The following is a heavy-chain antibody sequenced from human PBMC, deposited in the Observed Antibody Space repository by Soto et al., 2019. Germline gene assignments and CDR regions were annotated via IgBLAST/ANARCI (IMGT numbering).Heavy chain of an antibody. V-gene: IGHV1-69*01. J-gene: IGHJ4*02. CDR1: GGTFSSYA. CDR2: IIPIFGTA. Sequence: QVQLVQSGAEVKKPGSSVKVSCKASGGTFSSYAISWVRQAPGQGLEWMGGIIPIFGTANYEQKFQGRVTITADESTSTAYMERNSLRSEDTAVYYCSRGYYYDSSGYYSNAYYFDYWGQGTLVTVSS. D-gene: IGHD3-22*01. CDR3: SRGYYYDSSGYYSNAYYFDY.